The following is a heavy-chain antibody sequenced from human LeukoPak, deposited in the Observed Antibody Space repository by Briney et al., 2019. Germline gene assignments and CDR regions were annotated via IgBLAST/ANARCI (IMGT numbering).Heavy chain of an antibody. Sequence: ASVKVSCKASGYTFTSYGISWVRQAPGQGLEWMGWISAYNGNTNYAQKLQGRVTMTTDTSTSTAYMELRSLRSDGTAVYYCARALLRITIFGVVSGAFDIWGQGTMVTVSS. CDR2: ISAYNGNT. CDR1: GYTFTSYG. CDR3: ARALLRITIFGVVSGAFDI. J-gene: IGHJ3*02. V-gene: IGHV1-18*01. D-gene: IGHD3-3*01.